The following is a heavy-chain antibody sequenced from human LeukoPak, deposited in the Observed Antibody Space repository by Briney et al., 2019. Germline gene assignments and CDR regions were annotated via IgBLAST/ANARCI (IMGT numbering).Heavy chain of an antibody. D-gene: IGHD2-15*01. CDR3: AKPLTGGGSWPPFDS. J-gene: IGHJ4*02. V-gene: IGHV3-21*04. CDR2: ISSSSGYI. Sequence: GASLRLSCEASGFTFSSYTLTWVRQAPGKGLEWVSSISSSSGYIYYADSVKGRFTISRDNAKRSLYLQMNSLRDEDTAVYYCAKPLTGGGSWPPFDSWGQGTLVTVSS. CDR1: GFTFSSYT.